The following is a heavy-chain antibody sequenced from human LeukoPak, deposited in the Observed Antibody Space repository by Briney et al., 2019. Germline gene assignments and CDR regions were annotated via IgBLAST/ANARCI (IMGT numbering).Heavy chain of an antibody. Sequence: SETLSLTCSVSGASISCYYCSWIRQPPGKGLEWIGYIFYTGTTVYNPSLMSRVTMSVDTSQNQFSLRLSSVTAADTAVYYCARHAPAKFDFLWGQGNLVTVSP. J-gene: IGHJ4*02. CDR3: ARHAPAKFDFL. CDR1: GASISCYY. V-gene: IGHV4-59*08. CDR2: IFYTGTT. D-gene: IGHD3-9*01.